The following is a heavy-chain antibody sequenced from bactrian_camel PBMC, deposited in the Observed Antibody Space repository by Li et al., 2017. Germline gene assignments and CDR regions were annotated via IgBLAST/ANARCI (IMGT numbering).Heavy chain of an antibody. CDR2: IMSDGTT. D-gene: IGHD2*01. CDR3: GARRIDGSGCGLSALPVRS. J-gene: IGHJ6*01. Sequence: HVQLVESGGGSVQAGGSLKLSCAASGDIFSSCGMGRYRQAPGKERELVSTIMSDGTTTYTDSVKGRFTTSQDNAKSTMYLQMNSLKVEDTAMYYCGARRIDGSGCGLSALPVRSWGQGTQVTVS. CDR1: GDIFSSCG. V-gene: IGHV3S53*01.